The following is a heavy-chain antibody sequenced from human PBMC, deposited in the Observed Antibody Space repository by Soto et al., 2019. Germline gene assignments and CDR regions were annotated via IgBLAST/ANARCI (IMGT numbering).Heavy chain of an antibody. J-gene: IGHJ6*02. Sequence: HLQLQESGSGLVKPSQTLSLTCAVSGGSISSGGYSWSWIRQPPGKGLEWIGYIYHSGSTYYNPCLKSRVTISVDRSKNQFSLKLSSVTAADTAVYYCARVPDVWGQGTTVTVSS. CDR1: GGSISSGGYS. CDR2: IYHSGST. CDR3: ARVPDV. V-gene: IGHV4-30-2*01.